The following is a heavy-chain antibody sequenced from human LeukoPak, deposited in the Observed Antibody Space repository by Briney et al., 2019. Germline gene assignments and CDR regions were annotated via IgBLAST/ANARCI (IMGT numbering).Heavy chain of an antibody. V-gene: IGHV3-30-3*01. CDR1: GFTFSGYP. J-gene: IGHJ4*02. D-gene: IGHD2-2*01. CDR3: ARQTGESTNFDN. CDR2: ISYDGSNK. Sequence: GGSLRLSCAASGFTFSGYPIHWVRQAPGKGLEWVAVISYDGSNKYYADSVRGRFTISRDNSKNTLYLLMNSLRAEDTAMYHCARQTGESTNFDNWGQGTLVTVSS.